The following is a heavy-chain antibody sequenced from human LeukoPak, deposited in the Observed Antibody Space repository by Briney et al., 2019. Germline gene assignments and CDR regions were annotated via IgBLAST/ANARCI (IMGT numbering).Heavy chain of an antibody. Sequence: SETLSLTCAVCGGSFSGYYWSWIRQPPGKGLEWIGEINHSGSTNYNPSLKSRVTISVDTSKNQFSLRLISVAAADTAVYYCARMYSGTSYYFDFWGQGTLVTVSS. V-gene: IGHV4-34*01. CDR2: INHSGST. J-gene: IGHJ4*02. D-gene: IGHD1-26*01. CDR3: ARMYSGTSYYFDF. CDR1: GGSFSGYY.